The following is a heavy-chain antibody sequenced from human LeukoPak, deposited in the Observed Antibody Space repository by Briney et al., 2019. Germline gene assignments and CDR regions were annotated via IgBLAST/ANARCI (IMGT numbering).Heavy chain of an antibody. Sequence: GKSLRLSCAASGFTFSSYAMSWVRQTAGKGLEWVSAISGGGDITYYADSVKGRFTISRDNSKDTLFLQMHSLRPGDTAVYYCVREDTPATANYWGQGNLATISS. V-gene: IGHV3-23*01. CDR2: ISGGGDIT. J-gene: IGHJ4*02. D-gene: IGHD2-21*02. CDR1: GFTFSSYA. CDR3: VREDTPATANY.